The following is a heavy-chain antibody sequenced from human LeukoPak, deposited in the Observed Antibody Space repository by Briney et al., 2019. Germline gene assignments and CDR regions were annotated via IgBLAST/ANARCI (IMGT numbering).Heavy chain of an antibody. J-gene: IGHJ5*02. Sequence: WASVKVSCKASGYTFTSYGISWVRQAPGQGLEWMGWISAYNGNTNYAQKLQGRVTMTTDTSTSTAYMELSSLRSEDTAVYYCARGSGQWLVHNWFDPWGQGTLVTVSS. D-gene: IGHD6-19*01. V-gene: IGHV1-18*01. CDR1: GYTFTSYG. CDR2: ISAYNGNT. CDR3: ARGSGQWLVHNWFDP.